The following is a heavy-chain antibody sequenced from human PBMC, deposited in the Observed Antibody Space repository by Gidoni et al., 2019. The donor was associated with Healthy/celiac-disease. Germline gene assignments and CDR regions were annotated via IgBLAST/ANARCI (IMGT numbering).Heavy chain of an antibody. CDR2: IYHSGST. V-gene: IGHV4-4*02. D-gene: IGHD6-19*01. CDR1: GGSSSSSNW. J-gene: IGHJ4*02. CDR3: ARAGGTYSSGPRVPDY. Sequence: QVQLQESGPGLVKPSATLSLTCAVSGGSSSSSNWWSWVRQPPGKGLEWIGAIYHSGSTNYNPSLKSRVTLSVDKSKTQFSLKLSSVTAADTAVYYCARAGGTYSSGPRVPDYWGQGTLVTVSS.